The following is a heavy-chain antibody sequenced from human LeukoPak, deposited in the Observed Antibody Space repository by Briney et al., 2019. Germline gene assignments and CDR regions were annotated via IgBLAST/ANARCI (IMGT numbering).Heavy chain of an antibody. CDR1: GFTFSSYG. D-gene: IGHD3-10*01. Sequence: GGPLRLSCAASGFTFSSYGMHWVRQAPGKGLEWVAVISYDGSNKYYADSVKGRFTISRDNSKNTVYLQMNSLRAEDTAVYYCAKEDGSGSSVFLDAFDIWGQGTMVTVSS. CDR2: ISYDGSNK. J-gene: IGHJ3*02. CDR3: AKEDGSGSSVFLDAFDI. V-gene: IGHV3-30*18.